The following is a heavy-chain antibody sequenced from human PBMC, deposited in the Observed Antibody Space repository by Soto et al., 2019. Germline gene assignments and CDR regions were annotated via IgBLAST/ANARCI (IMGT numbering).Heavy chain of an antibody. CDR2: ITSSGGST. D-gene: IGHD6-19*01. Sequence: EVQLLESGGGLVQPGGSLRLSCAASGLTFSNYAMSWVRQAPGKGLEWVSGITSSGGSTYYTDSVKGRFTVSRDNSKNMLYLQFNSLRAEETAVYGCVRYRNGWDLDYWGQGTLVTVSS. V-gene: IGHV3-23*01. CDR3: VRYRNGWDLDY. J-gene: IGHJ4*02. CDR1: GLTFSNYA.